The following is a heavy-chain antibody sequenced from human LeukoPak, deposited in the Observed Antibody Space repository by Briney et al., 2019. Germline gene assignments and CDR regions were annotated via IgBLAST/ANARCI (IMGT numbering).Heavy chain of an antibody. V-gene: IGHV1-24*01. CDR3: ATTTGYSSSWLDY. D-gene: IGHD6-13*01. CDR1: GYTLTELS. Sequence: ASVKVSCKVSGYTLTELSMHWVRQAPGKGREWMGGFDPEDGETIYAQEFQGRVTMTEDTSTDTAYMELSSLRSEDTAVYYCATTTGYSSSWLDYWGQGTLVTVSS. J-gene: IGHJ4*02. CDR2: FDPEDGET.